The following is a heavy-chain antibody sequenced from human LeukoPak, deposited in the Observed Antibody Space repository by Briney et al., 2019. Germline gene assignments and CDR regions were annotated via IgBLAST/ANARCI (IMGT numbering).Heavy chain of an antibody. V-gene: IGHV4-59*01. CDR3: AGSDQLLGGVGY. D-gene: IGHD2-2*01. CDR1: GGSISSYY. J-gene: IGHJ4*02. Sequence: PSETLSLTCTVSGGSISSYYWSWIRQPPGKGLEWIGYIYYSGSTNYNPSLKSRVTISVDTSKNQFSLKLSSVTAADTAVYYCAGSDQLLGGVGYWGQGTLVTVSS. CDR2: IYYSGST.